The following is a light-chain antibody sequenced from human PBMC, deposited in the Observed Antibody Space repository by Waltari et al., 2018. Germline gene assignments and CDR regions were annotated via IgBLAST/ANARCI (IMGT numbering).Light chain of an antibody. CDR2: DAS. CDR3: QMYVRLPVT. J-gene: IGKJ1*01. Sequence: ESVLTQSPGTLAFSPGERATLSCRASQSVGRALAWYQQKPGQAPRLLIYDASSRATGISDKFSGSGSGTDFSLTISRVEPEDFAVYFCQMYVRLPVTFGQGTKVEVK. CDR1: QSVGRA. V-gene: IGKV3-20*01.